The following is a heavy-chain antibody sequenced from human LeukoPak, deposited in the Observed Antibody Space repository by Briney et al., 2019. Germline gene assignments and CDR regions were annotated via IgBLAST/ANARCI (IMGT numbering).Heavy chain of an antibody. CDR1: GFTFDDYG. J-gene: IGHJ3*02. CDR3: ARDLADIVVVVAATGHAFDI. V-gene: IGHV3-20*04. Sequence: GGSLRLSCAASGFTFDDYGMSWVRQAPGKGLEWVSGINWNGGSTGYADSVKGRFTISRDNAKNYLYLQMNSLRAEDTALYYCARDLADIVVVVAATGHAFDIWGQGTMVTVSS. CDR2: INWNGGST. D-gene: IGHD2-15*01.